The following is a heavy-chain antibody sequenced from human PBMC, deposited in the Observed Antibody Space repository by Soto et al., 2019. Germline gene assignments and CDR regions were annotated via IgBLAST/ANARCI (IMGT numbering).Heavy chain of an antibody. CDR2: ILPILGSI. CDR1: GGTFNAYT. V-gene: IGHV1-69*08. Sequence: QVQLVQSGAEVRKSGSSVMISCKASGGTFNAYTFSWVRQAPGQGLEWMGSILPILGSINYAPNFQGRLSITADQSTTTAYMELSSLTSHDTAIYYCGRIPRYSFPTSDPLDNWGQGTLVTVSS. D-gene: IGHD5-18*01. CDR3: GRIPRYSFPTSDPLDN. J-gene: IGHJ4*02.